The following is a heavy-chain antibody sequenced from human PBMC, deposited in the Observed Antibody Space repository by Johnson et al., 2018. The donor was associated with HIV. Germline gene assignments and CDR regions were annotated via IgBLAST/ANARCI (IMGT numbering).Heavy chain of an antibody. Sequence: VQLVESGGGLVKPGGSLRFSCAVAGFTFTNVWMNWVRQVPGKGLEWVGRIKSRTDGGTTDYAAPVEGRFTISRDDSKSTVYLQMNSLKTEDTAVYYCARSMTTVTVAFDIWGQGTMV. CDR1: GFTFTNVW. D-gene: IGHD4-17*01. CDR3: ARSMTTVTVAFDI. CDR2: IKSRTDGGTT. V-gene: IGHV3-15*01. J-gene: IGHJ3*02.